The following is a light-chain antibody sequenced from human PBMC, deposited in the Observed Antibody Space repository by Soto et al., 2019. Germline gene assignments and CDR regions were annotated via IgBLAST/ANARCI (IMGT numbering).Light chain of an antibody. V-gene: IGKV1-5*03. CDR2: KAS. CDR1: ESIRGW. J-gene: IGKJ1*01. CDR3: QQYNSYPRT. Sequence: DIQMTQSPSTLSASVGNRVTITCRARESIRGWLAWYQQKPGKAPKLVTFKASTLESGVPSRFSGSGSGTEFTLSISSLQPDDFATYYCQQYNSYPRTFGQGTKVEIK.